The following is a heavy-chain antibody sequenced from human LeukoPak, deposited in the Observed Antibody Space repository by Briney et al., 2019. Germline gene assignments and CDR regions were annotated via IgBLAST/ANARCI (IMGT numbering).Heavy chain of an antibody. CDR1: GYNFTTYG. D-gene: IGHD2-2*01. J-gene: IGHJ4*02. CDR3: AKVHCISTNCNHIWTYFDY. Sequence: ASVKVSCKASGYNFTTYGITWLRQAPGQGLEWMGWITVNNGYTKYAQELQGRVTMTTDTSTSTAYMELRSLRSDDTAVYYCAKVHCISTNCNHIWTYFDYWGQGTLVTVSS. CDR2: ITVNNGYT. V-gene: IGHV1-18*01.